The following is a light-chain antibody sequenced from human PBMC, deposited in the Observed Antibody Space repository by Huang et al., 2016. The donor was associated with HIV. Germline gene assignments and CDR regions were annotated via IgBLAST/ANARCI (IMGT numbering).Light chain of an antibody. CDR2: LGS. J-gene: IGKJ2*01. CDR1: QSLLHSNGYNY. CDR3: MQSLQTPPYT. Sequence: DIVMTQSPLSLSVTPGEPASISCRSSQSLLHSNGYNYLDWYLQKPGQSPQLLIYLGSNRASGVPDRFSGSGSGADCTLKSSRVEAEDVGVYYCMQSLQTPPYTFGQGTKLEIK. V-gene: IGKV2-28*01.